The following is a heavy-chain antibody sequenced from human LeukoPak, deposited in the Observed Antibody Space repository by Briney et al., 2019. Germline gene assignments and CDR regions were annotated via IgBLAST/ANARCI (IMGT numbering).Heavy chain of an antibody. CDR2: IYYSGST. D-gene: IGHD2-15*01. J-gene: IGHJ4*02. CDR1: VGPISSYY. Sequence: PSETLSLTCTVSVGPISSYYWSWLRQPPGKGLEWIGYIYYSGSTNYNPSLKSRVTISVDTSKNQFSLKLSSVTAADTAVYYCAREGSGHFDYWGQGTLVTVSS. CDR3: AREGSGHFDY. V-gene: IGHV4-59*01.